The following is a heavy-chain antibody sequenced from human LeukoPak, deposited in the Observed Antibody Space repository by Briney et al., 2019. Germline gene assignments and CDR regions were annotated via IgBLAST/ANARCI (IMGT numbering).Heavy chain of an antibody. CDR3: ARELELRGGSSDY. Sequence: ASVKVSCKASGYTFTGHYMHWVRQAPGQGLEWMGWINPNSGGTNYAQKFQGRVTMTRDTSISTAYMELSRLRSDDTAVYYCARELELRGGSSDYWGQGTLVTVSS. V-gene: IGHV1-2*02. D-gene: IGHD1-7*01. CDR1: GYTFTGHY. J-gene: IGHJ4*02. CDR2: INPNSGGT.